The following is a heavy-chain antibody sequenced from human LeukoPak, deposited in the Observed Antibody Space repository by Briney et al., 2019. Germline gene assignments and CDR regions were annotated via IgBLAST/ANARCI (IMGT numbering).Heavy chain of an antibody. D-gene: IGHD5-18*01. V-gene: IGHV1-2*02. Sequence: ASVKASCKASGYTFTGYYMHWVRQAPGQGLEWMGWINPNSGGTNYAQKFQGRVTMTRDTSISTAYMELSRLRSDDTAVYYCARELDTAMVRFDYWGQGTLVTVSS. CDR1: GYTFTGYY. CDR2: INPNSGGT. CDR3: ARELDTAMVRFDY. J-gene: IGHJ4*02.